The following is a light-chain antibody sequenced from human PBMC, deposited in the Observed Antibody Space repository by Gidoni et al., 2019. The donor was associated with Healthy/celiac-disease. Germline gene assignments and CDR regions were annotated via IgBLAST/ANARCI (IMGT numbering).Light chain of an antibody. CDR2: GAS. CDR3: QQYGSSPPLT. V-gene: IGKV3-20*01. J-gene: IGKJ4*01. Sequence: PGTLSLSPGERATLSCRASQSVSSSSLAWYQQKPGQAPRLLIYGASSRATGIPDRFSGSGSGPDFTLTISRLEPEDFAVYYCQQYGSSPPLTFGGGTKVEIK. CDR1: QSVSSSS.